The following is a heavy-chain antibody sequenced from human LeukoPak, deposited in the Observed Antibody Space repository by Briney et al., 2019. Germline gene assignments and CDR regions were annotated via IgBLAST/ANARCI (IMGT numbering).Heavy chain of an antibody. Sequence: GASVKVSRKASGYTFTDYYMQWVRQAPGQGLEWMGWINPNSGGAKYAQKFQGRVTMTRDTSSSTTYMELSTLRSDDTAVYYCARPPNSGWARDAFDIWGQGTMVTVSS. J-gene: IGHJ3*02. D-gene: IGHD6-19*01. CDR1: GYTFTDYY. CDR2: INPNSGGA. CDR3: ARPPNSGWARDAFDI. V-gene: IGHV1-2*02.